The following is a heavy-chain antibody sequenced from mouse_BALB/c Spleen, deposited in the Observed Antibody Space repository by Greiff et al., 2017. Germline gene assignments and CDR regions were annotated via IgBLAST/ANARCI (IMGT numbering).Heavy chain of an antibody. V-gene: IGHV1-69*01. Sequence: QVQLQQPGAELVMPGASVKMSCKASGYTFTDYWMHWVKQRPGQGLEWIGAIDTSDSYTSYNQKFKGKATLTVDESSSTAYMQLSSLTSEDSAVYYCARGRPRGYFDYWGQGTTLTVSS. CDR2: IDTSDSYT. J-gene: IGHJ2*01. CDR3: ARGRPRGYFDY. CDR1: GYTFTDYW.